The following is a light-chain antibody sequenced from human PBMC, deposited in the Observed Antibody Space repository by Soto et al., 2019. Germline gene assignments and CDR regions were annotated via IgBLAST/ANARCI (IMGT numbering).Light chain of an antibody. CDR3: LQHKPYPCT. J-gene: IGKJ1*01. V-gene: IGKV1-17*01. CDR1: QGIRRD. CDR2: AAG. Sequence: DIQMTQSPSSLSASVGDRVTITCRASQGIRRDLGWFQQKPGKAPKRLIYAAGSLERGVPSRFSGSGSGTEFTLTLSSLQPEDFATYFCLQHKPYPCTFGQGTKVEIK.